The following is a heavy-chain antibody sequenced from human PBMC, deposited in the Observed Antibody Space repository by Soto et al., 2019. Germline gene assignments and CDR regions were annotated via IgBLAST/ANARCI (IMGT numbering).Heavy chain of an antibody. D-gene: IGHD4-4*01. CDR2: ITATDGKT. J-gene: IGHJ4*02. CDR1: GFTFKASA. V-gene: IGHV3-23*01. CDR3: VKDEGTSSTVFDY. Sequence: PGGSLRLSCLASGFTFKASAMGWVRQAPGKGLEWVSSITATDGKTYYADSVRGRFIISRDNSRNSLFLQMNGLRPDDSALYYCVKDEGTSSTVFDYWGQGTPVTVSS.